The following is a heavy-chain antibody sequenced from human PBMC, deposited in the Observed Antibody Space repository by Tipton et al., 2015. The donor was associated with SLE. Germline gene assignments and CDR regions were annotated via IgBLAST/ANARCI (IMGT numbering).Heavy chain of an antibody. CDR1: GFTFSRYG. CDR3: AREIRFLEWYFDY. J-gene: IGHJ4*02. D-gene: IGHD3-3*01. Sequence: RSLRLSCAASGFTFSRYGMHWVRQAPGKGLEWVAVISYDGSNKYYADSVKGRFTISRDNSKNTLYLQMNSLRAEDTAVYYCAREIRFLEWYFDYWGQGTLVTVSS. V-gene: IGHV3-30*19. CDR2: ISYDGSNK.